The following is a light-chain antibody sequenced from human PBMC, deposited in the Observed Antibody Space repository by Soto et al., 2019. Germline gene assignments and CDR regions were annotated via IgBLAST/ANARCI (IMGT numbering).Light chain of an antibody. CDR1: SSDFGGYNY. CDR2: DVS. J-gene: IGLJ2*01. V-gene: IGLV2-14*03. CDR3: SSYTSSSTLVV. Sequence: LTQPASVSGSPGQSITISCAGTSSDFGGYNYVSWYQHHPGKAPKLMIYDVSNRPSGVSNRFSGSKSGSTASLTISGLQAEDEADYWCSSYTSSSTLVVFGGGTKVTVL.